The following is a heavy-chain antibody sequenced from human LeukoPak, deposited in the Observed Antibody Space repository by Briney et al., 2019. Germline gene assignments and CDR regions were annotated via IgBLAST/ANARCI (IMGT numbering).Heavy chain of an antibody. Sequence: KPSETLSLTCAVSGYSISGGYYWGWIRQPPGKGLEWIGSIYHSGSTYYNPSLKSRVTISVDTSKNQFSLKLSSVTAADTAVYYCARDGYSYGPDFDYWGQGTLVTVSS. D-gene: IGHD5-18*01. CDR2: IYHSGST. CDR3: ARDGYSYGPDFDY. J-gene: IGHJ4*02. V-gene: IGHV4-38-2*02. CDR1: GYSISGGYY.